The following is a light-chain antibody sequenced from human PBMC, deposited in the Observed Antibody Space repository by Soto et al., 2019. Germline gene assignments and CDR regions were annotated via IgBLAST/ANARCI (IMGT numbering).Light chain of an antibody. CDR2: GAS. CDR3: QQYDRSPRT. Sequence: EIVLTQSSGTLSLSPGKRATLSCRASQSVSSYYLAWFQHKPGQPPRLLIYGASIRATGIPDRFSGSGSGTDFTLTINRLEPEDFAVYYCQQYDRSPRTFGQGTRVEIK. CDR1: QSVSSYY. J-gene: IGKJ1*01. V-gene: IGKV3-20*01.